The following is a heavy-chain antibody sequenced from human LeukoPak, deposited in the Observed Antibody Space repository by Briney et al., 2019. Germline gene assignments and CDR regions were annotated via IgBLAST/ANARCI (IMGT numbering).Heavy chain of an antibody. Sequence: GGSLRLSCAASGFTFSSYSMNWVRQAPGKGLEWVSSISSSSSYIYYADSVKGRFTISRDNAKNSLYLQMNSLRAEDTAVYYCAKDRSDNSTWYVGSHWGQGTLVTVSS. CDR3: AKDRSDNSTWYVGSH. CDR1: GFTFSSYS. D-gene: IGHD2/OR15-2a*01. CDR2: ISSSSSYI. V-gene: IGHV3-21*01. J-gene: IGHJ4*02.